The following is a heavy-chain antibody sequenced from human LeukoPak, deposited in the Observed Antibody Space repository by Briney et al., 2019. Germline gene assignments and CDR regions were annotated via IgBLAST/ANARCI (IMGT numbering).Heavy chain of an antibody. Sequence: GGSLRLSCAASGFTFSSYWMSWVRQAPGKGLEWVANIKQDGSEKYYVDSVKGRFTISRDNANNSLYLQMNSLRAEDTAVYYRAEGRGGLLWFGEFNSWGQGTLVTVSS. V-gene: IGHV3-7*01. CDR3: AEGRGGLLWFGEFNS. CDR2: IKQDGSEK. CDR1: GFTFSSYW. D-gene: IGHD3-10*01. J-gene: IGHJ4*02.